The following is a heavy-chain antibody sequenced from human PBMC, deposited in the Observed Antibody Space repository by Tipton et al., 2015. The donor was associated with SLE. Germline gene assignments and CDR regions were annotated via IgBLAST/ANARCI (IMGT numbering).Heavy chain of an antibody. Sequence: SLRLSCAASGFTFSSYWMSWVRLAPGKGLEWVANIKYDGREKYYVDAGKGRFTISRDNAKNSLYLQMNSLRVEDTAVYYCARIRVTTYYGMDVWGQGTPVTVSS. J-gene: IGHJ6*02. CDR1: GFTFSSYW. CDR3: ARIRVTTYYGMDV. D-gene: IGHD4-17*01. V-gene: IGHV3-7*01. CDR2: IKYDGREK.